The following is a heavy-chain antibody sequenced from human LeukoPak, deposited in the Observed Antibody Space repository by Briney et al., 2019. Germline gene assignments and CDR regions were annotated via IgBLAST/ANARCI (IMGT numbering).Heavy chain of an antibody. D-gene: IGHD6-6*01. CDR3: ARSVPKYSSSSPCYYFDY. CDR2: INHSGST. Sequence: PSETLSLTCAVYGGSFSGYYWSWIRQPPGKGLEWIGEINHSGSTNYNPSLKSRVTISVDTSKNQFSLKLSSVTAADTAVYYCARSVPKYSSSSPCYYFDYWGQGTLVTVSS. CDR1: GGSFSGYY. V-gene: IGHV4-34*01. J-gene: IGHJ4*02.